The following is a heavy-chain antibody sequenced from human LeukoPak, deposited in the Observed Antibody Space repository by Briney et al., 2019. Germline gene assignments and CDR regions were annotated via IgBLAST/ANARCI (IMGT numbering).Heavy chain of an antibody. D-gene: IGHD3-10*02. CDR1: GGSISSYY. J-gene: IGHJ5*02. CDR3: ARGRLFGELSLAPYNWFDP. V-gene: IGHV4-59*01. Sequence: PSETLSLTCTVSGGSISSYYWSWIRQPPGKGLEWIWYIQYSGRTTYNPSLKSRVTISVDTSKNQFSLKLSSVTTADTAVYYCARGRLFGELSLAPYNWFDPWGQGTLVTVSS. CDR2: IQYSGRT.